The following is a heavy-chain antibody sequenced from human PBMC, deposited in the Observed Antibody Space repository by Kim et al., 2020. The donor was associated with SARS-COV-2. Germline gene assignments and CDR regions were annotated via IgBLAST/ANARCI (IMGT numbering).Heavy chain of an antibody. CDR1: GFTFSSYS. CDR2: ISSSSSYI. Sequence: GGSLRLSCAASGFTFSSYSMNWVRQAPGKGLEWVSSISSSSSYIYYADSVKGRFTISRENAKNSLYLQMNRLRAEDTAVYYCARDTSGYSSSWYYYWGQGTLVTVSS. D-gene: IGHD6-13*01. CDR3: ARDTSGYSSSWYYY. J-gene: IGHJ4*02. V-gene: IGHV3-21*01.